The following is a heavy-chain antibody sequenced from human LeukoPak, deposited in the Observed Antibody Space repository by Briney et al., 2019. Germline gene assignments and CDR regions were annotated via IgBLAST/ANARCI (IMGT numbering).Heavy chain of an antibody. CDR3: ASPNPYGMDV. CDR1: GGSISSYY. Sequence: SETLSLTCTVSGGSISSYYWSWIRQPPGKGLEWIGYIYYSGSTNYNPSLKSRVTISVDTSKNQFSLKLSSVTAADTAVYHCASPNPYGMDVWGQGTTVTVSS. V-gene: IGHV4-59*01. CDR2: IYYSGST. J-gene: IGHJ6*02.